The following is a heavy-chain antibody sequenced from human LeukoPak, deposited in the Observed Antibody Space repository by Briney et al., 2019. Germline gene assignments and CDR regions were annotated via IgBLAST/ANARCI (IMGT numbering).Heavy chain of an antibody. D-gene: IGHD3-22*01. CDR1: GFTFSSYA. Sequence: GSLRLSCAASGFTFSSYAMNWVRQPPGKGLEWIGEINHSGSTNYNPSLKSRVTISVDTSKNQFSLKLSSVTAADTAVYYCARRQYYYDSSGYEVTDYWGQGTLVTVSS. CDR2: INHSGST. CDR3: ARRQYYYDSSGYEVTDY. V-gene: IGHV4-34*01. J-gene: IGHJ4*02.